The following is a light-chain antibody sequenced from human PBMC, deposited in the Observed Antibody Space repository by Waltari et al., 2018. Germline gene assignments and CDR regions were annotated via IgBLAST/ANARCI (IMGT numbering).Light chain of an antibody. Sequence: YNSNEMSYLAWCPQKPCQPPKLLIYWASSRQSGVPDRFSGSGSATDFALTSSSLQAEDVAVYYCRQYYSRRTFGQGTKVEIK. CDR3: RQYYSRRT. CDR1: YNSNEMSY. J-gene: IGKJ1*01. CDR2: WAS. V-gene: IGKV4-1*01.